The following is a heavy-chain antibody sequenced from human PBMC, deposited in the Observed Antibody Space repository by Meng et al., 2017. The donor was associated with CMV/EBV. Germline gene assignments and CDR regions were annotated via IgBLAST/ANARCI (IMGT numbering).Heavy chain of an antibody. J-gene: IGHJ4*02. CDR1: GGSISSYY. Sequence: QVQLQVSGPGLVMHSETLSLTFTVSGGSISSYYWSWIRQPAGKGLEWIGRIYTSGSPNYNPSLKSRVTMSVDTSKNQFSLKLSSVTAADTAVYYCARGSYYRYVIDYWGQGTLVTVSS. CDR3: ARGSYYRYVIDY. V-gene: IGHV4-4*07. D-gene: IGHD2-21*01. CDR2: IYTSGSP.